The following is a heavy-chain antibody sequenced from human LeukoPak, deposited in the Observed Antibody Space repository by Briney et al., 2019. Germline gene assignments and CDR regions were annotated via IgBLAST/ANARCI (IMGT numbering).Heavy chain of an antibody. D-gene: IGHD5-18*01. CDR1: GFTFSDYY. Sequence: GGSLRLSCAASGFTFSDYYMTWIRQAPGKGREWLSYISGSTTTIYYADSVKGRFAISRDNARSSLYLQINSERAEDTAVYYCGRDRGYSYGLDAFDIWGQGTMVTVSS. J-gene: IGHJ3*02. CDR2: ISGSTTTI. V-gene: IGHV3-11*01. CDR3: GRDRGYSYGLDAFDI.